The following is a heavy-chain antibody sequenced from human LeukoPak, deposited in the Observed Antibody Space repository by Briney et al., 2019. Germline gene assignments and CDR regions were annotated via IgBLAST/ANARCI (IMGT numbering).Heavy chain of an antibody. CDR1: GYNFIGHG. CDR3: ARVSDFSGGSCYYLYCYKYYMDV. J-gene: IGHJ6*03. D-gene: IGHD2-15*01. CDR2: ITAYNGNT. Sequence: ASVKVSCKASGYNFIGHGISWVRQAPGQGLEWMGWITAYNGNTNYAQKFQGRVAMTTDTSTNTAYMELRRLRSDDTAVYYCARVSDFSGGSCYYLYCYKYYMDVWGKGTTVTVFS. V-gene: IGHV1-18*01.